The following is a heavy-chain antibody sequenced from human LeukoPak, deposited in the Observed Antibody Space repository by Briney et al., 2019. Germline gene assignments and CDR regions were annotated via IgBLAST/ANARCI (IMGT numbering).Heavy chain of an antibody. J-gene: IGHJ4*02. CDR1: GFTFSNYE. V-gene: IGHV3-48*03. D-gene: IGHD1-26*01. CDR3: AKNSGSYSFRYFDN. Sequence: TGGSLRLSCAASGFTFSNYEMNWVRQAPGKGLEWVSYISSSGSTIHYADSVKGRFTVSRANVRSSLYLQMNNLRVEDTAVYYCAKNSGSYSFRYFDNWGQGTQVTVSS. CDR2: ISSSGSTI.